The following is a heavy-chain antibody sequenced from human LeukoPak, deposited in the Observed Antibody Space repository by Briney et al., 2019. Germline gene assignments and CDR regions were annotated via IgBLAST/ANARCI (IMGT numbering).Heavy chain of an antibody. CDR2: ISSSSSTI. Sequence: GGSLRLSCADSGFTFSSYSMNSVRQAPGKGLEWVSYISSSSSTIYYADSVKGRFTISRDNAKNSLYLQMNSLRAEDTAVYYCARAKGSLVGATDYWGQGTLVTVSS. V-gene: IGHV3-48*01. J-gene: IGHJ4*02. CDR3: ARAKGSLVGATDY. D-gene: IGHD1-26*01. CDR1: GFTFSSYS.